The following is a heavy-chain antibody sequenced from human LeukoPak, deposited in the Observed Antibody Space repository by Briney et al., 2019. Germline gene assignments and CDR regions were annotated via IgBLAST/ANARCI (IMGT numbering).Heavy chain of an antibody. CDR3: ARDRSTGASAGTLYWFDP. D-gene: IGHD6-13*01. Sequence: GASVKVSCKASAYTFTAYYIHWVRQAPGQGLEWMGWINPNRGATNYAQKFQGRVTMTRDTSISTAYMELSRLKSDDTAVYYCARDRSTGASAGTLYWFDPWGQGTLVTVSS. V-gene: IGHV1-2*02. CDR2: INPNRGAT. J-gene: IGHJ5*02. CDR1: AYTFTAYY.